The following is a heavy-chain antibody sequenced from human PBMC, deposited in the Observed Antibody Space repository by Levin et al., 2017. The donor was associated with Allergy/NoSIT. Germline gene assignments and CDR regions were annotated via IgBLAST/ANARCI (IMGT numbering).Heavy chain of an antibody. CDR1: GFTFSSYG. Sequence: GGSLRLSCAASGFTFSSYGMHWVRQAPGKGLEWVAVIWYDGSNKYYADSVKGRFTISRDNSKNTLYLQMNSLRAEDTAVYYCARTPYYYGSGSYPPGDWGQGTLVTVSS. CDR3: ARTPYYYGSGSYPPGD. D-gene: IGHD3-10*01. J-gene: IGHJ4*02. V-gene: IGHV3-33*01. CDR2: IWYDGSNK.